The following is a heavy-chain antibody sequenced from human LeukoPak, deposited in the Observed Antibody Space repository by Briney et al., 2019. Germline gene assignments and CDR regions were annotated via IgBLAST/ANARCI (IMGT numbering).Heavy chain of an antibody. D-gene: IGHD6-19*01. J-gene: IGHJ4*02. CDR1: GGSISSSNW. CDR2: IYHSGST. Sequence: PSGTLSLTCAVSGGSISSSNWWSWVRRPPGKGLEWIGEIYHSGSTNYNPSLKSRVTISVDKSKNQFSLKLSSVTAADTAVYYCARLAVAGKGDFDYWGQGTLVTVSS. V-gene: IGHV4-4*02. CDR3: ARLAVAGKGDFDY.